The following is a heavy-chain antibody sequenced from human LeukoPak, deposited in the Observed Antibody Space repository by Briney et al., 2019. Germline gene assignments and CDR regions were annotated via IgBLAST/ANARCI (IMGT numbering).Heavy chain of an antibody. CDR2: INPSGCST. J-gene: IGHJ4*02. D-gene: IGHD3-3*01. CDR3: ARGRHYDFWSGYTSLDY. Sequence: ASVTVSCKASGYTFTSYYMHWVRQAPGQGLEWMGIINPSGCSTSYAQKFQGRVTMTRDTSTSTVYMELSSLRSEDTAVYYCARGRHYDFWSGYTSLDYWGQGTLVTVSS. CDR1: GYTFTSYY. V-gene: IGHV1-46*01.